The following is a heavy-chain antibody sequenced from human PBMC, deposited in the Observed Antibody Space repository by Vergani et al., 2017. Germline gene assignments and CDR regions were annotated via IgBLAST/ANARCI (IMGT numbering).Heavy chain of an antibody. V-gene: IGHV4-39*07. CDR1: GGSISSSSYY. J-gene: IGHJ5*02. CDR2: IYYSRST. Sequence: QLQLQESGPGLVKPSETLSLTCTVSGGSISSSSYYWGWIRQPPGKGLEWIGSIYYSRSTYYNPSLKSRVTISVDTSKNQFSLKLSSVTAADTAVYYWAMRGGLGYGDYVRWFDPWGQGTLVTVSS. CDR3: AMRGGLGYGDYVRWFDP. D-gene: IGHD4-17*01.